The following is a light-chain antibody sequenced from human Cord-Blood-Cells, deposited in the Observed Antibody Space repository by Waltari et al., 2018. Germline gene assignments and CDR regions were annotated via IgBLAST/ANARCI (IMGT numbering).Light chain of an antibody. Sequence: EIVMTQSPATLSVSPGERATLSCRAMQCVSSNLAWCQQEPGQAPRLLIDGASTRAPGLPASFSGSGSGTEFTRPISSLQSEDFAVYYCQQYNNWPWTFGQGTKVEIK. CDR2: GAS. CDR1: QCVSSN. V-gene: IGKV3-15*01. J-gene: IGKJ1*01. CDR3: QQYNNWPWT.